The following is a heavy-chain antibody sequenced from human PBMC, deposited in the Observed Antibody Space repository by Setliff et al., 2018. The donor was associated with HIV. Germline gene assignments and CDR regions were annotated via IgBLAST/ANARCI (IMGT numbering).Heavy chain of an antibody. J-gene: IGHJ6*03. CDR1: GYSFTNYA. CDR3: AAMIVNYYYMDV. CDR2: VNTNTGNP. V-gene: IGHV7-4-1*02. D-gene: IGHD3-22*01. Sequence: ASVKVSCKASGYSFTNYALNWVRQAPGQGLEWMGWVNTNTGNPMYAQGYTGRFVFSLDTSVSTAFLQISSLKAEDTAVYYCAAMIVNYYYMDVWGKGTTVTVSS.